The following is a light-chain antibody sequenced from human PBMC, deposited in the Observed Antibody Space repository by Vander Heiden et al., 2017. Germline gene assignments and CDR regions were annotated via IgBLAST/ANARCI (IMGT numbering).Light chain of an antibody. Sequence: DVVMTQSPLSLPVTLGQPASISCRSSQSLVYSDGNTYLNWFQQRSGQSPRRLIYKVSNRDSGVPDRFSGSGSGTDFTLQISRVEAEDVGVYYCMQGTHWPPITFGQGTRLEIK. CDR1: QSLVYSDGNTY. V-gene: IGKV2-30*01. CDR2: KVS. CDR3: MQGTHWPPIT. J-gene: IGKJ5*01.